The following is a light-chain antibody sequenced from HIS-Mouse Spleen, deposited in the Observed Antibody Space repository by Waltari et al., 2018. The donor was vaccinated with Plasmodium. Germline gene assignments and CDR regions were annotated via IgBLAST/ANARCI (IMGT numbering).Light chain of an antibody. J-gene: IGKJ4*01. CDR1: QSVSSN. V-gene: IGKV3-15*01. CDR2: VTS. Sequence: EIVMTQSPATLSVPPGERATLACRASQSVSSNLAWYQPKPGQAPRLLSYVTSTRATGIPARCSGSGSGTEFTLTSIRMQSYDVAVCYWRRYNNWAHTFGGGTKVEIK. CDR3: RRYNNWAHT.